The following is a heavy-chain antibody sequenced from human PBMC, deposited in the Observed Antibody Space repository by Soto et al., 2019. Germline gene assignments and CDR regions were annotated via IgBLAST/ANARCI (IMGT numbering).Heavy chain of an antibody. CDR3: ARYRRFLESIDY. Sequence: QVQLQQWGAGLLKPSETLSLTCAVYGGSFSGYYWSWIRQPPGKGLEWIGEINHSGSTNYNPSLKSRVTISVDTSKNHFSLKLSSVTAADTAVYYCARYRRFLESIDYWDQGTLVIVSS. CDR1: GGSFSGYY. J-gene: IGHJ4*02. CDR2: INHSGST. D-gene: IGHD3-3*01. V-gene: IGHV4-34*01.